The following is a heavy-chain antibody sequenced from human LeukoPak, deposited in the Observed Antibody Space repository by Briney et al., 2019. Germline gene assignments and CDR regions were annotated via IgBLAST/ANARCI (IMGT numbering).Heavy chain of an antibody. V-gene: IGHV3-72*01. D-gene: IGHD1-26*01. CDR1: GFIFSSYW. CDR2: TRKKTNSYTT. J-gene: IGHJ4*02. CDR3: TRVVLVGTTYSYFDY. Sequence: PGGSLRLSCAASGFIFSSYWMSWVRQAPGKGLEWVGRTRKKTNSYTTEYAASVKGRFTISRDDSKNSLYLQMNSLKAEDTAVYYCTRVVLVGTTYSYFDYWGQGTLVTVSS.